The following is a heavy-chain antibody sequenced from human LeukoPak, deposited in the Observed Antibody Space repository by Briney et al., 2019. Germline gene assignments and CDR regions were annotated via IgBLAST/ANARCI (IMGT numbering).Heavy chain of an antibody. CDR3: ARALVRSPYYYYGMDV. CDR2: INHSGST. J-gene: IGHJ6*02. V-gene: IGHV4-34*01. CDR1: GGSFSGYY. Sequence: SETLSLTCAVYGGSFSGYYWSWIRQPPGKGLEWIGEINHSGSTNYNPSLKSRVTISVDTSKNQFSLKLSSVTAADTAVYHCARALVRSPYYYYGMDVWGQGTTVTVSS. D-gene: IGHD4-23*01.